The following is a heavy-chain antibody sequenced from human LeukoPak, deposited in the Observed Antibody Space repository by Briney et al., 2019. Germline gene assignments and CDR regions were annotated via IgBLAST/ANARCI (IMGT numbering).Heavy chain of an antibody. CDR1: GITLSNYG. V-gene: IGHV3-23*01. Sequence: GGSLRLSCAVSGITLSNYGMSWVRQAPGKGLEWVAGISDRGGRTNYADSVKGRFTISSENSKNTLYLQMNSLRAEDTAVYFCAKRGVVIRVILVGFHREAYYFDSWGQGALVTVSS. J-gene: IGHJ4*02. CDR3: AKRGVVIRVILVGFHREAYYFDS. D-gene: IGHD3-10*01. CDR2: ISDRGGRT.